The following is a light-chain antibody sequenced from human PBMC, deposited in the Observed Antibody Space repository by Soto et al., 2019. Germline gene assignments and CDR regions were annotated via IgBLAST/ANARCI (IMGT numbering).Light chain of an antibody. J-gene: IGKJ2*01. CDR1: QSISGW. V-gene: IGKV1-5*03. Sequence: DIQMTQSPSTLSASVGDRVTIPCRASQSISGWLAWYQQKPGKAPKLLISKASSLESGVPSRFSGSGSGTEFTLTISSLQPDDFATYYCQQYNSNPYTFGQGTKVDIK. CDR3: QQYNSNPYT. CDR2: KAS.